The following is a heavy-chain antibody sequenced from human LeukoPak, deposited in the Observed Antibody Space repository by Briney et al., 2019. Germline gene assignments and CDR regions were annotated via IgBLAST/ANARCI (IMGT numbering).Heavy chain of an antibody. CDR2: ISSSSSYT. CDR3: ARVQYYYDSSGYYVYYFDY. CDR1: GFTFSDYY. V-gene: IGHV3-11*06. D-gene: IGHD3-22*01. Sequence: KPGGSLRLSCAASGFTFSDYYMSWIRQAPGKGLEWVSFISSSSSYTNYADSVKGRFTISRDNAKNSLYLQMNSLRAEDTAVYYCARVQYYYDSSGYYVYYFDYWGQGTLVTVSS. J-gene: IGHJ4*02.